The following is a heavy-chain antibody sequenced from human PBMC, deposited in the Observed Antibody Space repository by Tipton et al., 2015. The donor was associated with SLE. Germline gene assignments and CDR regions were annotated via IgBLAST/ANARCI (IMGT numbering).Heavy chain of an antibody. CDR1: GGSFSAYY. D-gene: IGHD3-16*01. Sequence: TLSLTCAVYGGSFSAYYWSWIRQPPGKGLEWIGEINHGGSTNYNPSLKSRVTISLDTSKNQFSLKLSSVTAADTAMYYCASTFWFFDYWGQGTLVTVSS. J-gene: IGHJ4*02. CDR3: ASTFWFFDY. CDR2: INHGGST. V-gene: IGHV4-34*01.